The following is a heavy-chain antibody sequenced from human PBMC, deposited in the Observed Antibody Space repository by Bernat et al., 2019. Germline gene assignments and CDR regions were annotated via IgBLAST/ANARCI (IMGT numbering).Heavy chain of an antibody. Sequence: EVQLLESGGGLVQPGGSLRLSCAASGFTFSSYAMSWVRQAPGKGLEWVSAISGSGSSTYNAESVKGRFTISRDNSKNTLYLQMNSLRAEDTAVYYCAKHYDYWSGYLDYWGQGTLVTVSS. CDR2: ISGSGSST. D-gene: IGHD3-3*01. J-gene: IGHJ4*02. CDR3: AKHYDYWSGYLDY. CDR1: GFTFSSYA. V-gene: IGHV3-23*01.